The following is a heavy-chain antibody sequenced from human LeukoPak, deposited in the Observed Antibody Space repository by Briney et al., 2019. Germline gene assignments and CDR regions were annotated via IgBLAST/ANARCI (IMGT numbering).Heavy chain of an antibody. CDR1: GFTFSSYW. D-gene: IGHD5-18*01. V-gene: IGHV3-74*01. Sequence: PGGSLRLSCAASGFTFSSYWMHWVRHAPGKGLVRVSRINSDGSSTSYADSVKGRFTIYRDNAKDTLYLQMNSLRAEDTAVYYCARGGRYSYASFDYWGQGTLVTVSS. CDR2: INSDGSST. J-gene: IGHJ4*02. CDR3: ARGGRYSYASFDY.